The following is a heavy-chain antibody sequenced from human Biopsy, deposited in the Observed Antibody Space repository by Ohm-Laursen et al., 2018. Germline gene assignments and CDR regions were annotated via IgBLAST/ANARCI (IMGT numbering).Heavy chain of an antibody. CDR3: ARNTGWYGDLYYFDY. Sequence: GASVKVSCKASGYSFTSYYMHWVRQAPGQGLEWMGMINPSGSTTSYPQIFQGRVTMTRDTSKSTVYMELSSLRSADTAVYFCARNTGWYGDLYYFDYWGQGILVTVSS. CDR2: INPSGSTT. V-gene: IGHV1-46*01. J-gene: IGHJ4*02. D-gene: IGHD6-19*01. CDR1: GYSFTSYY.